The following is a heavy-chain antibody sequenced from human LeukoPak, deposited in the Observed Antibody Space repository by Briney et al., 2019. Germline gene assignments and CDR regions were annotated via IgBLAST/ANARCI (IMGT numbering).Heavy chain of an antibody. CDR2: TSGSAGST. CDR3: AKREYCSSTRCSFDS. CDR1: GFTFSTYA. V-gene: IGHV3-23*01. Sequence: LLGGCLRLSCAASGFTFSTYAMSWGRQAPGKGLEWVSATSGSAGSTYYADSVKGRFTISRDNSKNTLYLQMNSLRAEDTAVYYCAKREYCSSTRCSFDSCGQRALVSASS. J-gene: IGHJ4*02. D-gene: IGHD2-2*01.